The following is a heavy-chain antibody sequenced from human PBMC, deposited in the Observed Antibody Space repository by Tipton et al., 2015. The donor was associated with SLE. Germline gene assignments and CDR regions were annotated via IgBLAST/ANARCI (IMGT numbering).Heavy chain of an antibody. CDR3: VKGQEVAATNSYYYMDV. J-gene: IGHJ6*03. Sequence: LRLSCTVSGVSMSNYYWSWVRQPPGKGPAWIGHMSDSGETNYNPSPKSRVTISIDTSRSQISLRLNSVTAADTAIYYCVKGQEVAATNSYYYMDVWGKGTTVSVS. V-gene: IGHV4-59*13. CDR1: GVSMSNYY. D-gene: IGHD6-19*01. CDR2: MSDSGET.